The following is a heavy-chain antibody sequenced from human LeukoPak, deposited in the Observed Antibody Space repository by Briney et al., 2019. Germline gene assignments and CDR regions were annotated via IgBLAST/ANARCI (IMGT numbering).Heavy chain of an antibody. CDR2: IRYDGSNK. CDR3: ANDGYCSSTSCYGYYYYYMDV. Sequence: PGGSLRLSCAASGFTFSSYGMHWVRQAPGEGLEWVAFIRYDGSNKYYADSVKGRFTISRDNSKNTLYLQMNSLRAEDTAVYYCANDGYCSSTSCYGYYYYYMDVWGKGTTVTVSS. J-gene: IGHJ6*03. CDR1: GFTFSSYG. D-gene: IGHD2-2*01. V-gene: IGHV3-30*02.